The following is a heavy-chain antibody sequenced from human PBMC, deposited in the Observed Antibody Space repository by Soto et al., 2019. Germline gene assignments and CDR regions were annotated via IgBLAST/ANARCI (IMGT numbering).Heavy chain of an antibody. J-gene: IGHJ5*02. Sequence: PSETLSLTCAVSGYSISSGYYWDWIRQSPGKGLEWIGCVYHSGTTYYNPSLKSRVTISVDTSKNQFSLKLSSVTAADTAVYYCAREWVMYYAILTGTANRFDPWGQGTLVTVSS. D-gene: IGHD3-9*01. CDR1: GYSISSGYY. V-gene: IGHV4-38-2*02. CDR3: AREWVMYYAILTGTANRFDP. CDR2: VYHSGTT.